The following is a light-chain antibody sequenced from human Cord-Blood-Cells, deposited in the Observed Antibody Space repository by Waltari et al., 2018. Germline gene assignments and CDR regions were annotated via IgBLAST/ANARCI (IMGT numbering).Light chain of an antibody. V-gene: IGKV1-9*01. CDR1: QGISSY. CDR2: AAS. CDR3: QQLNSYPIT. Sequence: DIQLTQSPSFLSASVGDRVTLTCRASQGISSYLAWYQQKPGKAPKLLIYAASTLQSGVPSRFSGSGSGTEFTLTISSLQPEDFAIYYCQQLNSYPITFGQGTRLEIK. J-gene: IGKJ5*01.